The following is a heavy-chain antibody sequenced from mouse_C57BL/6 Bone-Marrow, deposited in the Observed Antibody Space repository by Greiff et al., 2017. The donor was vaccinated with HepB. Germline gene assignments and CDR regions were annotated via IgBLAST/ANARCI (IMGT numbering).Heavy chain of an antibody. CDR1: GYTFTSYG. CDR3: ARTYDYDGGFAY. Sequence: LVESGAELARPGASVKLSCKASGYTFTSYGISWVKQRTGQGLEWIGEIYPRSGNTYYNEKFKGKATLTADKSSSTAYMELRSLTSEDSAVYFCARTYDYDGGFAYWGQGTLVTVSA. D-gene: IGHD2-4*01. V-gene: IGHV1-81*01. CDR2: IYPRSGNT. J-gene: IGHJ3*01.